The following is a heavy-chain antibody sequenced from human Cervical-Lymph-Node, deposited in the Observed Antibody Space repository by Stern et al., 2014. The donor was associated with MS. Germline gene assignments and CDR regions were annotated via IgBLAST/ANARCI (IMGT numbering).Heavy chain of an antibody. Sequence: VQLVESGGGLVQPGGSLRLSCAASGFTFSDYGMSWVRQAPGKGLEWVSAISGSGDLTDYADSVKGRFTISRDNSKNMVYLQMNSLRAEDTAVYSCAKGGGPYRSGGGYFDYWGQGTLVTVSS. CDR3: AKGGGPYRSGGGYFDY. CDR2: ISGSGDLT. D-gene: IGHD3-16*01. V-gene: IGHV3-23*04. J-gene: IGHJ4*02. CDR1: GFTFSDYG.